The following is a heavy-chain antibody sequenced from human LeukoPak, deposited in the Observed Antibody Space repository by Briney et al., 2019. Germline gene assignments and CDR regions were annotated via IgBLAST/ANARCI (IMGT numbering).Heavy chain of an antibody. D-gene: IGHD6-19*01. V-gene: IGHV1-8*01. CDR1: GYTFTRCD. CDR3: AIAVAGLNDY. J-gene: IGHJ4*02. CDR2: MNPNSGNT. Sequence: ASVTVSFTASGYTFTRCDINWVRQATGQGVEWVGWMNPNSGNTGYAQKFQGRVTMTRNTSISTAYMELSSLRSEDTAVYYCAIAVAGLNDYWGQGTLVTVSS.